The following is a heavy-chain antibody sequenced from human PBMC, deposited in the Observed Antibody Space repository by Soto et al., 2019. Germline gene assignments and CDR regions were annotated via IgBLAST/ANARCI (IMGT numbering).Heavy chain of an antibody. V-gene: IGHV3-66*01. D-gene: IGHD2-8*01. Sequence: EVQLVESGGDLVQPGGSLRLSCAASGFTVSSNYMSWVRQAPGKGLEWVSIIYSGGATYYADSVKGRFTISRDNSKNTLYLQMNSLRAEDTAVYYCARDVVGLIDYWGQGTLVSVSS. CDR1: GFTVSSNY. J-gene: IGHJ4*02. CDR2: IYSGGAT. CDR3: ARDVVGLIDY.